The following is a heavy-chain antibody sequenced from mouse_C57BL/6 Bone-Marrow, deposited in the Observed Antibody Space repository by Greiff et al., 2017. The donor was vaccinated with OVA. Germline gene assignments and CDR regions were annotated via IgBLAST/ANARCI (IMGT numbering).Heavy chain of an antibody. Sequence: QVQLQQPGAELVRPGSSVKLSCKASGYTFTSYWMDWVKQRPGQGLEWIGNIYPSDSETHYNQKFKDKATLTVDKSSSTAYMQLSSLTSEDSAVYYGARQGSGFDYWGQGTTLTVSS. CDR3: ARQGSGFDY. V-gene: IGHV1-61*01. CDR2: IYPSDSET. CDR1: GYTFTSYW. J-gene: IGHJ2*01.